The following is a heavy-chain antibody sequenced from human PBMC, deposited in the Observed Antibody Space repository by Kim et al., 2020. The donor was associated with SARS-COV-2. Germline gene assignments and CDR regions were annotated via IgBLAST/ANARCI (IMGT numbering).Heavy chain of an antibody. D-gene: IGHD6-19*01. J-gene: IGHJ3*02. CDR3: ARGGLGAFDI. Sequence: TNDSPSLRSDVPISVDTSKTQFSLKLSSVTAADTAVYYCARGGLGAFDIWGQGTMVTVSS. CDR2: T. V-gene: IGHV4-59*09.